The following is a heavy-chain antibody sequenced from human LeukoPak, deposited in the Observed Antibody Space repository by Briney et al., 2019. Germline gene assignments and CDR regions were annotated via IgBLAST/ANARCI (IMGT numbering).Heavy chain of an antibody. Sequence: PSETLSLTCAVYGGSFSGYYWSWIRQPPGKGLEWIGEINHSGSTNYNPSLKSRVTISVNTSKNQFSLKLSSVTAADTAVYYCARGTSWFDYWGQGTLVTVSS. J-gene: IGHJ4*02. CDR1: GGSFSGYY. CDR2: INHSGST. V-gene: IGHV4-34*01. CDR3: ARGTSWFDY.